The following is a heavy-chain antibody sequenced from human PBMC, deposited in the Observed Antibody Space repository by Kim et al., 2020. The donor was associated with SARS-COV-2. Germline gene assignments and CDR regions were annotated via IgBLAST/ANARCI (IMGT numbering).Heavy chain of an antibody. CDR2: ISSSSSYI. CDR1: GFTFSSYS. CDR3: ASLPTKRGGSYILGY. D-gene: IGHD1-26*01. V-gene: IGHV3-21*01. J-gene: IGHJ4*02. Sequence: GGSLRLSCAASGFTFSSYSMNWVRQAPGKGLEWVSSISSSSSYIYYADSVKGRFTISRDNAKNSLYLQMNSLRAEDTAVYYCASLPTKRGGSYILGYWGQGTLVTVSS.